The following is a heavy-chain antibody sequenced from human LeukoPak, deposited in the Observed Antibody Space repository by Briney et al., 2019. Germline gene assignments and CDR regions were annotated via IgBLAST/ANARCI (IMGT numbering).Heavy chain of an antibody. CDR3: ARVRTGSYYIDY. D-gene: IGHD1-26*01. CDR1: GFTFSSYS. J-gene: IGHJ4*02. V-gene: IGHV4-59*01. Sequence: GSLRLSCAASGFTFSSYSMSWIRQPPGKGLECIGYLFYSGSTNYNPSLKSRVTISVDTSKDQFSLKLNSVTAADTAVYYCARVRTGSYYIDYWGQGTLVTVSS. CDR2: LFYSGST.